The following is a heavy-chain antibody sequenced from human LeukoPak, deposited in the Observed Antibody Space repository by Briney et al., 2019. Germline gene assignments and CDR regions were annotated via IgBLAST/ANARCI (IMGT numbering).Heavy chain of an antibody. D-gene: IGHD2-15*01. CDR3: AKTTTGYSSGRYPAWPIDY. Sequence: GGSLRLSCAASGFTFSNYWTHWVRHAPGKGLVWVSGIFGSGGSAHYADSVKGRFTISRDNSKNTVYLQMDSLRVEDTAIYYCAKTTTGYSSGRYPAWPIDYWGQGTLVTVSS. V-gene: IGHV3-23*01. CDR1: GFTFSNYW. J-gene: IGHJ4*02. CDR2: IFGSGGSA.